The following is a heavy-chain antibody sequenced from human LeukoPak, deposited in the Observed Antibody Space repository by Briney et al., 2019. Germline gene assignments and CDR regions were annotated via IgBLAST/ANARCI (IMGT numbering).Heavy chain of an antibody. J-gene: IGHJ4*02. CDR1: GFTFSGSA. V-gene: IGHV3-73*01. CDR2: IRSKANSYAT. D-gene: IGHD6-19*01. CDR3: TSRSYSSGLGGG. Sequence: GGSLKLSCAASGFTFSGSAMHWVRQASGKGLEWVGRIRSKANSYATAYAASVKGRFTISRDDSKNTAYLQMNSLKTEDTAVYYCTSRSYSSGLGGGWGQGTLVTVSS.